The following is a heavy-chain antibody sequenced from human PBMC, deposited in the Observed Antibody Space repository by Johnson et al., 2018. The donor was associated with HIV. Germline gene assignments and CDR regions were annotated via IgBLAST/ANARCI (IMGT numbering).Heavy chain of an antibody. J-gene: IGHJ3*02. CDR2: INWNGGST. CDR1: GFNFDDYG. V-gene: IGHV3-20*04. D-gene: IGHD3-10*01. CDR3: ARDVPPPGARSWFRESPYGDI. Sequence: VQVVESGGGVVRPGGSLRLSCAGSGFNFDDYGMSWVRQAPGKGLEWVSGINWNGGSTGYAGSVKGRFTISSDNAKNSLYLQMHSLRAEDTALYYCARDVPPPGARSWFRESPYGDIWGQGTMVTVSS.